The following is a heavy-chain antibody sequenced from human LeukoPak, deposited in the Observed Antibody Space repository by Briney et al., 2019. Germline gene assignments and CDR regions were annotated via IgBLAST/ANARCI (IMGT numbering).Heavy chain of an antibody. V-gene: IGHV4-39*07. Sequence: KSLETLSLTCTVSGGSISSSSYYWGWIRQPPGKGLEWIGSNSGSTYYNPSLKSRVTMSVDTSKNQFSLKLSSVTAADTAVYYCARDRGSTVVTPGFDYWGQGTLVTVSS. J-gene: IGHJ4*02. CDR1: GGSISSSSYY. D-gene: IGHD4-23*01. CDR3: ARDRGSTVVTPGFDY. CDR2: NSGST.